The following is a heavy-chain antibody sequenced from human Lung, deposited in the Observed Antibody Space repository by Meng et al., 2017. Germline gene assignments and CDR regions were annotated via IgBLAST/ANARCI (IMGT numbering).Heavy chain of an antibody. CDR1: GGSFSDYY. Sequence: QLWLQQWGPGLLKPSGTRSLTCVVSGGSFSDYYWSWIRQPPGKGLEWIGEINHSGSTNYNPSLESRATISVDTSQNNLSLKLSSVTAADSAVYYCARGPTTMAHDFDYWGQGTLVTVSS. D-gene: IGHD4-11*01. V-gene: IGHV4-34*01. J-gene: IGHJ4*02. CDR2: INHSGST. CDR3: ARGPTTMAHDFDY.